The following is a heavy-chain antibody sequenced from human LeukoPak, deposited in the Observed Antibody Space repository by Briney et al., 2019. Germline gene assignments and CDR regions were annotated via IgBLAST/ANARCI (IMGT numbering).Heavy chain of an antibody. V-gene: IGHV3-33*01. CDR3: ARDRSYDFWSGYSTPDY. D-gene: IGHD3-3*01. J-gene: IGHJ4*02. Sequence: GGSLRLACAASGFTFSSYGMHWVRQAPGKGLEWVAVIWYDGSNKYYADSVKGRFTISRDNSKNTLDLQMNSLRAEDTAVCYCARDRSYDFWSGYSTPDYWGQGTLVTVSS. CDR1: GFTFSSYG. CDR2: IWYDGSNK.